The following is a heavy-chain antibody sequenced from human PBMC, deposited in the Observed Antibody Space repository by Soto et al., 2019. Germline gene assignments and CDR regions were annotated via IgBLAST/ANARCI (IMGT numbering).Heavy chain of an antibody. CDR1: GGSFSGYY. J-gene: IGHJ6*01. CDR3: ARGPRKVGYDSLTGYYRQYYSGREV. CDR2: INHSGST. D-gene: IGHD3-9*01. V-gene: IGHV4-34*01. Sequence: PSETLSLTCAVYGGSFSGYYWSWIRQPPGKGLEWIGEINHSGSTNYNPSLKSRVTISVDTSKNQFSLKLSSVTAADTAVYYCARGPRKVGYDSLTGYYRQYYSGREVWGQGTTVTVS.